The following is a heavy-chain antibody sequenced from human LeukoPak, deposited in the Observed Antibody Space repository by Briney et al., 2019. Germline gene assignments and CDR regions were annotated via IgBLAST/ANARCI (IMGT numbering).Heavy chain of an antibody. D-gene: IGHD3-3*01. J-gene: IGHJ3*02. CDR1: GFSFSTYW. CDR2: IKQDGSEK. V-gene: IGHV3-7*02. Sequence: PGGSLRLSCAASGFSFSTYWMSWVRQAPGKGLEWVANIKQDGSEKYYVDSAKGRFTISRDNAKNSLYLQMNSLRDEDTAVYYCLSFGAFDIWGQGTMVTVSS. CDR3: LSFGAFDI.